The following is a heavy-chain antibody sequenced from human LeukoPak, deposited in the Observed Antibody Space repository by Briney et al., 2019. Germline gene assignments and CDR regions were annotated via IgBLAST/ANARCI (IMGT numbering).Heavy chain of an antibody. CDR2: IYHSGST. CDR3: ARGREWEPKVFDY. V-gene: IGHV4-4*02. Sequence: KPSGTLSLTCAVSGGSIKSNNWWSWVRQPPGKGLEWIGEIYHSGSTNYNPSLESRVTVSVDKSKNQFSLDLTSVTAADTAVYYCARGREWEPKVFDYWGQGTLVTVSS. CDR1: GGSIKSNNW. J-gene: IGHJ4*02. D-gene: IGHD1-26*01.